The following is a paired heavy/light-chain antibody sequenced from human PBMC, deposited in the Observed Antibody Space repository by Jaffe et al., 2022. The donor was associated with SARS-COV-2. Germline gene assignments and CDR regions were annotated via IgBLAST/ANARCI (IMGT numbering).Heavy chain of an antibody. CDR3: AKGYYASGSYFHAFDI. CDR2: MSGSGDST. J-gene: IGHJ3*02. Sequence: EVQMVESGGGLVQPGGSLRLSCAASGFTFSHYAMTWVRQAPGKGLEWVSAMSGSGDSTYYADSVKGRFTISRDNSKNTLYLQMNSLGAEDTAVYFCAKGYYASGSYFHAFDIWGQGTMVTVSS. CDR1: GFTFSHYA. D-gene: IGHD3-10*01. V-gene: IGHV3-23*04.
Light chain of an antibody. CDR3: AAWDDSLNGPV. V-gene: IGLV1-44*01. CDR1: ISNVGSNP. Sequence: QSVLTQPPSAAGTPGQRVTISCSGSISNVGSNPVTWYQQLPGTAPKLLIYNHDQRPSGVPDRFSVSKSATSASLAISGLQSEDEADYYCAAWDDSLNGPVFGTGTKVTVL. J-gene: IGLJ1*01. CDR2: NHD.